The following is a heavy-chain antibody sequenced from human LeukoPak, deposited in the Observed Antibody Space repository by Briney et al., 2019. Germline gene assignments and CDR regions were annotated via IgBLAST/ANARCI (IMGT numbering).Heavy chain of an antibody. Sequence: SETLSLTCTVSGGSISSSNWWSWVRQPPGKGLEWIGEIYHSGSTNYNPSLKSRVTISVDKSKNQFSLKLSSVTAADTAVYYCARDGDSGSYIDYWGQGTLVTVSS. CDR1: GGSISSSNW. J-gene: IGHJ4*02. CDR3: ARDGDSGSYIDY. CDR2: IYHSGST. V-gene: IGHV4-4*02. D-gene: IGHD1-26*01.